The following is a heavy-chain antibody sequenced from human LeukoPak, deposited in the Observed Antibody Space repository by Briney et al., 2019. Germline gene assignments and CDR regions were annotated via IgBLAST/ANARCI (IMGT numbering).Heavy chain of an antibody. CDR1: GFTFSSYA. D-gene: IGHD6-19*01. Sequence: TGGSLRLSCAASGFTFSSYAMSWVRQAPGKGLEWVSAISGSGGSTYYADSVKGRFTISRDNSKNTLYLQMNSLRAEDTAVYYCARDSTSRAVAGGFDYWGQGTLVTVSS. CDR2: ISGSGGST. V-gene: IGHV3-23*01. J-gene: IGHJ4*02. CDR3: ARDSTSRAVAGGFDY.